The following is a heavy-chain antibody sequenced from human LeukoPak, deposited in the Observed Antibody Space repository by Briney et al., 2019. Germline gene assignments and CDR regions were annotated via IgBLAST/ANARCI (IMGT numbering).Heavy chain of an antibody. CDR2: ISGSGGST. V-gene: IGHV3-23*01. CDR1: GFTFSSYG. CDR3: AKALGGVFDPFDY. J-gene: IGHJ4*02. D-gene: IGHD3-10*01. Sequence: GGSLRLSCAASGFTFSSYGMSWVRQAPGKGLEWVSAISGSGGSTYYADSVKGRFTISRDNSKNTLYLQMNSLRAEDTAVYYCAKALGGVFDPFDYWGQGTLVTVSS.